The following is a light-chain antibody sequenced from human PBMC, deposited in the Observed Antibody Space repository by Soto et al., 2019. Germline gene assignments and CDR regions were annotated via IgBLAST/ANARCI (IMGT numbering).Light chain of an antibody. CDR1: SSDIGGYDY. Sequence: QSALTQPASVSGSRGQSITISCTGTSSDIGGYDYVSWYQQRPGKAPKLMIYEVRYRPSGVSNRFSGSKSGNTASLTISGLQAEDEADYYCCSYAGSSTGVFGGGTKVTVL. V-gene: IGLV2-14*01. J-gene: IGLJ3*02. CDR3: CSYAGSSTGV. CDR2: EVR.